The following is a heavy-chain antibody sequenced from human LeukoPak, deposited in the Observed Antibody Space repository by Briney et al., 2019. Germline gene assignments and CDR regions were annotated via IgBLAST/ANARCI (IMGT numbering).Heavy chain of an antibody. J-gene: IGHJ4*02. CDR2: IYPGDSDT. CDR1: GYSFTSYW. V-gene: IGHV5-51*04. CDR3: ARTYYYGSGSPGPLDY. Sequence: GESLKISCKGSGYSFTSYWIGWVRQLPGKGLEWMGIIYPGDSDTRYSPSFQAQVTISADKPISTAYLQWSSLKASDTAMYYCARTYYYGSGSPGPLDYWGQGTLVTVSS. D-gene: IGHD3-10*01.